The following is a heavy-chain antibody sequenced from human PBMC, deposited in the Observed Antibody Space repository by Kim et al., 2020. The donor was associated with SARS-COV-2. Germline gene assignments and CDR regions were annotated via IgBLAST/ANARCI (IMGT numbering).Heavy chain of an antibody. D-gene: IGHD1-7*01. CDR3: ARQVRLELRHYYYYGMDV. J-gene: IGHJ6*02. Sequence: SETLSLTCTVSGGSISSSSYYWGWIRQPPGKGLEWIGSIYYSGSTYYNPSLKSRVTISVDTSKNQFSLKLSSVTAADTAVYYCARQVRLELRHYYYYGMDVWGQGTTVTVSS. V-gene: IGHV4-39*01. CDR2: IYYSGST. CDR1: GGSISSSSYY.